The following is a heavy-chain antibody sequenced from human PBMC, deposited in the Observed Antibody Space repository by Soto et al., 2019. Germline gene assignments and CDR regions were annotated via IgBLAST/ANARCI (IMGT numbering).Heavy chain of an antibody. V-gene: IGHV4-30-2*01. CDR1: GGSISSGGNS. CDR2: ISHTGTT. CDR3: SRGISVTATTPYFDY. D-gene: IGHD2-21*02. Sequence: QLQLQESGSGLVKPSETLSLTCTVSGGSISSGGNSWSWIRQPPGKGLEWIAYISHTGTTDYNPALPNRAPASVGMPKNHFSPKLSPVTAPDTAVYYCSRGISVTATTPYFDYWGQGAQVTVSS. J-gene: IGHJ4*02.